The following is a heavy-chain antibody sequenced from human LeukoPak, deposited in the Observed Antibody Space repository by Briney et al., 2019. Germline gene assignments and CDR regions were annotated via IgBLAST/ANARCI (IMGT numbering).Heavy chain of an antibody. D-gene: IGHD6-13*01. CDR3: ARDSGPGGCSNWYRRGFDY. J-gene: IGHJ4*02. Sequence: SQTLSLTCAISGDSVSSNSAAWNWIRQSPSRGLEWLGRTYYRSKWYHDYAVSVKSRITINPDTSKNQFSLQLNSVTPEDTAVYYCARDSGPGGCSNWYRRGFDYWGQGTLVTVSS. V-gene: IGHV6-1*01. CDR2: TYYRSKWYH. CDR1: GDSVSSNSAA.